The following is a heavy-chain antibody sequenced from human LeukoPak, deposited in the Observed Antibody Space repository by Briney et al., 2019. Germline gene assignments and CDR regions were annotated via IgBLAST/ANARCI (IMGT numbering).Heavy chain of an antibody. Sequence: SETLSPTCTVSGASISNYYWSSIRQTPGKGLEWVGHIHTSGESRYYPSLDSRLTMSIDTSRNQVSLKLTSVTAADTAVYFCARLGSYHDFWGQGALVTVSS. CDR3: ARLGSYHDF. V-gene: IGHV4-4*09. CDR1: GASISNYY. CDR2: IHTSGES. D-gene: IGHD1-26*01. J-gene: IGHJ4*02.